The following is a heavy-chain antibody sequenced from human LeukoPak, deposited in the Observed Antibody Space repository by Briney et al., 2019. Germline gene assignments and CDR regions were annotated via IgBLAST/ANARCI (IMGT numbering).Heavy chain of an antibody. V-gene: IGHV3-23*01. D-gene: IGHD1-26*01. CDR2: ISGSGGST. CDR1: GFTFSSYA. Sequence: GGSLRLSCAASGFTFSSYAMSWVSQVPGKGLDWLSAISGSGGSTYYADSVKGRFTISRDNSKNTLYLQMNSLRAEDTAVYYCAKSFGVGAPSDYWGQGTLVTVSS. CDR3: AKSFGVGAPSDY. J-gene: IGHJ4*02.